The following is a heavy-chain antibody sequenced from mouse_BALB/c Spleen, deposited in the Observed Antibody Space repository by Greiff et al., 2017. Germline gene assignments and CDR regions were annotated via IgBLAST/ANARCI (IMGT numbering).Heavy chain of an antibody. CDR1: GFTFSSYT. J-gene: IGHJ3*01. D-gene: IGHD1-2*01. CDR3: ARGITTATEFAY. V-gene: IGHV5-12-2*01. Sequence: DVMLVESGGGLVQPGGSLKLSCAASGFTFSSYTMSWVRQTPEKRLEWVAYISNGGGSTYYPDTVKGRFTISRDNAKNTLYLQMSSLKSEDTAMYYCARGITTATEFAYWGQGTLVTVSA. CDR2: ISNGGGST.